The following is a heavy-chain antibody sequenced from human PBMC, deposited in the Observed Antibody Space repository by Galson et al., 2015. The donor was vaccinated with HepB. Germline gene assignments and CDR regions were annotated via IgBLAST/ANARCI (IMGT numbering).Heavy chain of an antibody. J-gene: IGHJ4*02. D-gene: IGHD3-10*01. CDR2: ISGSGTSI. CDR1: GFSFSSYE. V-gene: IGHV3-48*03. Sequence: SLRLSCAASGFSFSSYERNWVRQAPGKGLEWVSYISGSGTSIYYADSVKGRFTISRDNAKNSLYLQMNSLRAEDTAVYYCARVMVQGNFDYWGQGTLVTVSS. CDR3: ARVMVQGNFDY.